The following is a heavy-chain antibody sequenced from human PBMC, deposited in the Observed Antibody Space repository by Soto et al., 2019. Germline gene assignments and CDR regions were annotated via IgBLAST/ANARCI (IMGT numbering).Heavy chain of an antibody. CDR3: ARASAGGGNRYYYYYGMDV. CDR1: GFTFSSYG. CDR2: IWYDGSNK. V-gene: IGHV3-33*01. D-gene: IGHD2-15*01. Sequence: QVQLVESGGGVVQPGRSLRLSCAASGFTFSSYGMHWVRQAPGKGLEWVAVIWYDGSNKYYADSVKGRFTISRDNSKNTLYLQMNSLRAEDTAVYYCARASAGGGNRYYYYYGMDVWGQGTTVTVSS. J-gene: IGHJ6*02.